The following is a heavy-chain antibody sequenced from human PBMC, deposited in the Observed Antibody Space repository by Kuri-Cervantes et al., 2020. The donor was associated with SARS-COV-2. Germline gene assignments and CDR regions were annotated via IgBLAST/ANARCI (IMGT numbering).Heavy chain of an antibody. CDR3: ARGWGGYCSSTSCYYYYYGMDV. CDR1: GGSFSGYY. CDR2: IYYSGST. Sequence: SQTLSLTCAVYGGSFSGYYWSWIRQPPGKGLEWIGYIYYSGSTYYNPSLKSRVTISVDTSKTQFSLKLSSVTATDTAVYYCARGWGGYCSSTSCYYYYYGMDVWGQGTTVTVSS. J-gene: IGHJ6*02. V-gene: IGHV4-30-4*08. D-gene: IGHD2-2*01.